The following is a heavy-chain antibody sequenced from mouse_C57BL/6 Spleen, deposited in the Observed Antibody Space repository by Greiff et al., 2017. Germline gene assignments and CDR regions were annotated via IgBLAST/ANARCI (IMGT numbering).Heavy chain of an antibody. CDR1: GYTFTDYE. CDR3: TRGRFAY. J-gene: IGHJ3*01. V-gene: IGHV1-15*01. CDR2: IDPETGGT. Sequence: VQLQQSGAELVRPGASVKLSCKASGYTFTDYEMHWVKQTPVNGLEWIGAIDPETGGTAYNQKFKGKAILTADKSSSTAYMELRSLTSEDSAVYYCTRGRFAYWGQGTLVTVSA.